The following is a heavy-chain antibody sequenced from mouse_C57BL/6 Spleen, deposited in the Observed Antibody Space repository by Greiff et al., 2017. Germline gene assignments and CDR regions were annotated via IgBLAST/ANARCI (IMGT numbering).Heavy chain of an antibody. D-gene: IGHD3-3*01. Sequence: VQLKESGPGLVAPSQSLSITCTVSGFSLTSYGVSWVRQPPGKGLEWLGVIWGGGSTNYHSALITRLSISKDNSKSQVFLQLNSLQTDDTATYYCATRGPGGPFDYWGQGTTLTVSS. CDR2: IWGGGST. V-gene: IGHV2-3*01. CDR3: ATRGPGGPFDY. CDR1: GFSLTSYG. J-gene: IGHJ2*01.